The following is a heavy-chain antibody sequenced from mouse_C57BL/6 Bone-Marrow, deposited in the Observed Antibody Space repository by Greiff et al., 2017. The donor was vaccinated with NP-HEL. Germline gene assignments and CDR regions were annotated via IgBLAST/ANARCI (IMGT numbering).Heavy chain of an antibody. CDR3: ARHYYDYGGAWFAY. J-gene: IGHJ3*01. D-gene: IGHD2-4*01. CDR1: GFTFSDYY. Sequence: EVQVVESGGGLVQPGGSLKLSCAASGFTFSDYYMYWVRQTPEKRLEWVAYISNGGGSTYYPDTVKGRFTISRDNAKNTLYLQMSRLKSEDTAMYYCARHYYDYGGAWFAYWGQGTLVTVSA. V-gene: IGHV5-12*01. CDR2: ISNGGGST.